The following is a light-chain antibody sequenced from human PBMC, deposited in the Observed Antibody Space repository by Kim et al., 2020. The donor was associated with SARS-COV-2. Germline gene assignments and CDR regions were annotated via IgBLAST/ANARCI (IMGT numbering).Light chain of an antibody. J-gene: IGKJ2*01. CDR3: QQYHSHPYT. Sequence: DIQMTQSPSTLSASVGDRVTITCRASQTMSTWLAWYQQKPGRAPKLLIQKSSNLQSGVPSRFSGSGSGTEFTLTISSLKSDDFATYYCQQYHSHPYTFGQGTNLEI. CDR1: QTMSTW. CDR2: KSS. V-gene: IGKV1-5*03.